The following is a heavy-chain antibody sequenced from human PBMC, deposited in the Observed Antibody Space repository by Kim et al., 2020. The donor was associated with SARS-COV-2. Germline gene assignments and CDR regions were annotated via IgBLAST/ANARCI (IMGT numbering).Heavy chain of an antibody. V-gene: IGHV3-7*04. CDR3: ARGGLRATADQEDFDY. CDR2: IKKDGSEK. J-gene: IGHJ4*02. D-gene: IGHD6-13*01. CDR1: GFTFSTYW. Sequence: GGSLRLSCAASGFTFSTYWMNWVRQAPGKGLEWVADIKKDGSEKYYVDSVKGRFTISRDNVKNSLYLEMNSLRAEDTAVYYCARGGLRATADQEDFDYWGQGTLVTVSS.